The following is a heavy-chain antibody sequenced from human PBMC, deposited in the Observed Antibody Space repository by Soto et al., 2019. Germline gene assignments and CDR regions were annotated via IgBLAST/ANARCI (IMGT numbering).Heavy chain of an antibody. CDR2: ISAYNGNT. D-gene: IGHD6-19*01. Sequence: QVQLVQSGAEVKKPGASVKVSCKASGYTFTSYGISWVRQAPGQGLEWMGWISAYNGNTNYAQKLQGRVTMTTDTSTSTAYMELRRLRSDATAVYYCARDRCRSCQWLVNWFDPWGQGTLVTVSS. V-gene: IGHV1-18*01. J-gene: IGHJ5*02. CDR1: GYTFTSYG. CDR3: ARDRCRSCQWLVNWFDP.